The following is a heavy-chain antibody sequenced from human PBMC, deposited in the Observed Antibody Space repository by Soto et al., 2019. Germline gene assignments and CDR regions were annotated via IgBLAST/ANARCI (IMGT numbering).Heavy chain of an antibody. CDR3: ARDQGDYYYYGMDV. CDR1: GFTFSSYG. Sequence: GGSLRLSCAASGFTFSSYGMHWVRQAPGKGLEWVAVIWYDGSNKYYADSVKGRFTISRDNSKNTLYLQMNSLRAEDTAVYYCARDQGDYYYYGMDVWGQGTTVTVSS. D-gene: IGHD3-16*01. CDR2: IWYDGSNK. V-gene: IGHV3-33*01. J-gene: IGHJ6*02.